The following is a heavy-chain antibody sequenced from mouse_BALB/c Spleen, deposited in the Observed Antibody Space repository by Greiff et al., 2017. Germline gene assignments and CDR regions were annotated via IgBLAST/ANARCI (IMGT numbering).Heavy chain of an antibody. CDR3: ARSYYRYDSAMDY. CDR2: ISYSGST. Sequence: EVHLVESGPGLVKPSQSLSLTCTVTGYSITSDYAWNWIRQFPGNKLEWMGYISYSGSTSYNPSLKSRISITRDTSKNQFFLQLNSVTTEDTATYYCARSYYRYDSAMDYWGQGTSVTVSS. CDR1: GYSITSDYA. D-gene: IGHD2-14*01. V-gene: IGHV3-2*02. J-gene: IGHJ4*01.